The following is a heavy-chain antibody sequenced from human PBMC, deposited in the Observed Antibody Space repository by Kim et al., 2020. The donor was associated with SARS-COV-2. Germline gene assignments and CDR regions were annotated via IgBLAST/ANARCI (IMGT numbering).Heavy chain of an antibody. Sequence: SETLSLTCTVSGGSVSSGSYYWSWIRQPPGKGLEWIGYIYYSGSTNYNPSLKSRVTISVDTSKNQFSLKLSSVTAADTAVYYCARVVGTKDYYYYGMDVWGQGSTVTVS. D-gene: IGHD2-8*01. CDR1: GGSVSSGSYY. J-gene: IGHJ6*02. CDR3: ARVVGTKDYYYYGMDV. CDR2: IYYSGST. V-gene: IGHV4-61*01.